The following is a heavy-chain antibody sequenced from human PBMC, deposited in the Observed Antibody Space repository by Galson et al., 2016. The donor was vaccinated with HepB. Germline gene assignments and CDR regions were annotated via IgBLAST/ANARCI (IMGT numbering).Heavy chain of an antibody. CDR1: GNIFTGYY. V-gene: IGHV1-2*02. CDR2: INPNRGTT. CDR3: AGFVEYDEAVY. J-gene: IGHJ4*02. D-gene: IGHD1-1*01. Sequence: SVKVSCKASGNIFTGYYIHWVRQAPGQGLEWMGWINPNRGTTNYAQKFQGRVTMTRDTSISTAYMELNGVRFDDTAVYYCAGFVEYDEAVYWGQGTLVTVSS.